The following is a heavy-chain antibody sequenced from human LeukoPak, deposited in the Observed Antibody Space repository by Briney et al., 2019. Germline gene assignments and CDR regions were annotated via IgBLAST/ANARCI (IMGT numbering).Heavy chain of an antibody. CDR2: IHHSGNT. CDR3: VRWQYCGGNCFFSAFDI. D-gene: IGHD2-21*01. V-gene: IGHV4-59*01. CDR1: DGSISSSY. Sequence: SETLSLTCTVSDGSISSSYWSWIRQSPGKGLDWIGYIHHSGNTNSSPPLKSRVTISVDTPKNQFSLKLNSVTAADTAIYYCVRWQYCGGNCFFSAFDIWGQGKMVTVSS. J-gene: IGHJ3*02.